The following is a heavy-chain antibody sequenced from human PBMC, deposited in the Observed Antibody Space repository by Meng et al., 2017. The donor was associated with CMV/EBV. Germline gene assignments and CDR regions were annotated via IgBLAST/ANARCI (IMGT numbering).Heavy chain of an antibody. V-gene: IGHV3-21*01. Sequence: GESLKISCAASGFTFSSYSMNWVRQAPGKGLEWVSSISSSSYIYYADSVKGRFTISRDNSKNTLYLQMNSLRAEDTAVYYCAREFFNWNYSVVAFDIWGQGTMVTVSS. D-gene: IGHD1-7*01. J-gene: IGHJ3*02. CDR3: AREFFNWNYSVVAFDI. CDR2: ISSSSYI. CDR1: GFTFSSYS.